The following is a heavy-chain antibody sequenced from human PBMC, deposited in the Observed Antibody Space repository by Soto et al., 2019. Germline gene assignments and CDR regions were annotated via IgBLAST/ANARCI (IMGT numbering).Heavy chain of an antibody. CDR1: GFTFSSYS. CDR2: ISSSSSYI. CDR3: ARDQTTDYGDSNYGMDV. Sequence: PGGSLRLSCAASGFTFSSYSMNWVRQAPGKGLEWVSSISSSSSYIYYADSVKGRFTISRDNAKNSLYLQMNSLRAEDTAVYYRARDQTTDYGDSNYGMDVWGQGTTVTVSS. D-gene: IGHD4-17*01. V-gene: IGHV3-21*01. J-gene: IGHJ6*02.